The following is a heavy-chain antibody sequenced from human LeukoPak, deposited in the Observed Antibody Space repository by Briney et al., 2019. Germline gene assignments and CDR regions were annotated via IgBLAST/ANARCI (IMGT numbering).Heavy chain of an antibody. CDR1: GYTFSSAW. CDR2: IKTDGST. V-gene: IGHV3-74*01. CDR3: ARSSYSSSSSV. D-gene: IGHD6-6*01. Sequence: GGSLRLSCAASGYTFSSAWMQWVRQAPGKGLMWVSRIKTDGSTDYADSVKGRFTISRDNAKNSLYLQINSLRAEDTAVYYCARSSYSSSSSVWGQGTMVTVSS. J-gene: IGHJ3*01.